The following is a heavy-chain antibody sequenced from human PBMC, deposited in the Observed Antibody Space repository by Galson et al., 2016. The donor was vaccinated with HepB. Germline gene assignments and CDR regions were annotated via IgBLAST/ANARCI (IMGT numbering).Heavy chain of an antibody. Sequence: LRLSCAASGCTFSSYWMDWVGQDPGQGLVWVSRVNGDGSSASYADSVTGRFTISRDNAKNTLYMQMNSLRAEDTAVYYCGRDVSGDGHTDAFDIWGQGTMVTVSS. V-gene: IGHV3-74*01. CDR2: VNGDGSSA. D-gene: IGHD5-24*01. CDR3: GRDVSGDGHTDAFDI. CDR1: GCTFSSYW. J-gene: IGHJ3*02.